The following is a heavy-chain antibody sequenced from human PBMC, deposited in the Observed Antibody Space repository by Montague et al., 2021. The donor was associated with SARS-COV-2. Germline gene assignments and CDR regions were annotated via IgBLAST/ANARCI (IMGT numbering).Heavy chain of an antibody. Sequence: SETLSLTCTVPIGSVDHYYWMWIRQPPGKGLEWIGYVFYSGNTDYNPSLQRRATISVDRSTNQFSLKLSSVTAADTAVYYCARDKAEYIVVVPAVPLAYGMDVWGQGTTVTVSS. CDR2: VFYSGNT. CDR3: ARDKAEYIVVVPAVPLAYGMDV. V-gene: IGHV4-59*02. D-gene: IGHD2-2*01. J-gene: IGHJ6*02. CDR1: IGSVDHYY.